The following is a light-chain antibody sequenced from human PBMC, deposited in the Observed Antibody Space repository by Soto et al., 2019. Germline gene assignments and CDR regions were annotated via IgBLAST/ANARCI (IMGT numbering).Light chain of an antibody. V-gene: IGKV1-5*03. CDR2: KAS. Sequence: DIQLTQSPSTLSASVGDRVSITCRASESISAWLAWYQQKPGKAPKLLIYKASSLETGVPSRFSGSGSGTLFTLTISSLQPDDFATYYCQKYNSYSFGGGTKVEIK. J-gene: IGKJ4*01. CDR1: ESISAW. CDR3: QKYNSYS.